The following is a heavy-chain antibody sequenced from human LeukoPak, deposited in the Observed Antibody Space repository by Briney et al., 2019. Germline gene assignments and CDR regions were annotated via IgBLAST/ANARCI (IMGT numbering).Heavy chain of an antibody. J-gene: IGHJ4*02. CDR1: GFTFSSYG. Sequence: GGSLRLSCAASGFTFSSYGMHWVRQAPGKGLEWVAFLSYEGSGKYYADSVKGRFTISRDNSLNTLYLQMNSLRAEDTAAYYCAKLMHDHDRSGFGVDHWGQGTLVTASA. CDR2: LSYEGSGK. D-gene: IGHD3-22*01. V-gene: IGHV3-30*02. CDR3: AKLMHDHDRSGFGVDH.